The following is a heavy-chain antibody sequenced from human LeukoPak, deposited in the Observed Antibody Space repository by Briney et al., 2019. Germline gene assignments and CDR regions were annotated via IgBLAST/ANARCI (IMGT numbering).Heavy chain of an antibody. Sequence: PGGSLRLSCAASGFTFSSYAMSWVRQAPGKGLEWVANIKQDGSEKYYVDSVKGRFTISRDNAKNSLYLQMNSLRAEDTAVYYCARDPPSDGGSYYRADYWGQGTLVTVSS. CDR2: IKQDGSEK. J-gene: IGHJ4*02. V-gene: IGHV3-7*01. D-gene: IGHD1-26*01. CDR3: ARDPPSDGGSYYRADY. CDR1: GFTFSSYA.